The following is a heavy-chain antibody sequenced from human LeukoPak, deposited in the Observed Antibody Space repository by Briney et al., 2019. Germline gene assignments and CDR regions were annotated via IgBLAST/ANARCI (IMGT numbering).Heavy chain of an antibody. V-gene: IGHV3-53*01. J-gene: IGHJ4*02. CDR1: GFTVSNNY. Sequence: GGSLRLSCAVSGFTVSNNYMSWVRQAPGKGLEWVSHIYSGGDTYHADPVKGRFTISRDHSKNTVYLQMNNLRVEDTAVYYCARDTGLWWGQGTLVTVSS. CDR2: IYSGGDT. CDR3: ARDTGLW. D-gene: IGHD2-21*01.